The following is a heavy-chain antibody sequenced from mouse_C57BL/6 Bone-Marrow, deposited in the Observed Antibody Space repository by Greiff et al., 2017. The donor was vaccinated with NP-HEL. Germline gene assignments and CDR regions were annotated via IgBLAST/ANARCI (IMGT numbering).Heavy chain of an antibody. CDR1: GYTFTDYY. V-gene: IGHV1-26*01. Sequence: VQLQQSGPELVKPGASVKISCKASGYTFTDYYMNWVKQSHGKSLEWLGDINPNNGGTSYNQKFKGKATLTVDKSSSTAYMELRSLTSEDSAVYYCARGWFAYWGQGTLVTVSA. CDR2: INPNNGGT. J-gene: IGHJ3*01. CDR3: ARGWFAY.